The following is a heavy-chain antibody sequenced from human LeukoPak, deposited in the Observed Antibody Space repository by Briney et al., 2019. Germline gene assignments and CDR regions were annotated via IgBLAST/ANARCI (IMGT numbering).Heavy chain of an antibody. CDR1: GGSFSGYY. J-gene: IGHJ6*02. CDR3: ARGLRYYYYGMDV. V-gene: IGHV4-34*01. D-gene: IGHD4-17*01. CDR2: INHSGST. Sequence: PSETLSLTCAVYGGSFSGYYWSWIRQAPGKGLEWIGEINHSGSTNYNPSLKSRVTISVDTSKNQFSLKLSSVTAADTAVYYCARGLRYYYYGMDVWGQGTTVTVSS.